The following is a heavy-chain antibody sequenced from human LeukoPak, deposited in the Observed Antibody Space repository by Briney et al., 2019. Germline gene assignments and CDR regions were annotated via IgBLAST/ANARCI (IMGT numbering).Heavy chain of an antibody. CDR3: ARDWGGVPSAGSYFEY. V-gene: IGHV1-18*01. J-gene: IGHJ4*02. CDR1: GYTFTSYG. D-gene: IGHD2-2*01. Sequence: GASVKVSCKASGYTFTSYGISWVRQAPGQGLEWMGWISAYNGNTNYAQKLQGRVTMTTDTSTSTAYMELRSLRSDDTAVYYCARDWGGVPSAGSYFEYWGQGTLVTVSS. CDR2: ISAYNGNT.